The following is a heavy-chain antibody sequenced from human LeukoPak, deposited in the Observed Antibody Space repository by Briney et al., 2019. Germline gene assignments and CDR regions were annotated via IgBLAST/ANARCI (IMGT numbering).Heavy chain of an antibody. CDR3: ARDGDNRWVFDC. V-gene: IGHV3-48*03. Sequence: PGGSLRLSCAESGFTFSSYEGYWGRQAPGKGLEWVSYISSGGTTIKYADSVKGQFTISRDDAKKSLYLQMNSLRAEDTAVYYCARDGDNRWVFDCWAQGTLVPVSS. J-gene: IGHJ4*02. CDR2: ISSGGTTI. CDR1: GFTFSSYE. D-gene: IGHD7-27*01.